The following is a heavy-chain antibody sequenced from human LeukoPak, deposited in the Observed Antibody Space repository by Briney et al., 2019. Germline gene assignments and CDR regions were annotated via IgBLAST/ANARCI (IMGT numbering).Heavy chain of an antibody. CDR2: IYYSGST. J-gene: IGHJ3*02. V-gene: IGHV4-59*01. D-gene: IGHD3-22*01. CDR1: GGSISSYY. CDR3: AREGYYDSSGPFDI. Sequence: SETLSLTCTVSGGSISSYYWSWIRQPPGKGLEWIGYIYYSGSTNYNPSLKSRVTISVDTSKNQLSLKLSSVTAADTAVYYCAREGYYDSSGPFDIWGQGTMVTVSS.